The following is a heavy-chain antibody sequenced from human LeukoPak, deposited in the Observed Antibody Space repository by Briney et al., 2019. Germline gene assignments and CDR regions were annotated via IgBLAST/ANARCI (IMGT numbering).Heavy chain of an antibody. CDR1: GYTFTSYG. J-gene: IGHJ4*02. Sequence: ASVKVSCKASGYTFTSYGISWVRQAPGQGLEWMGWISAYNGNTNYLQKLQGRVTMTTDTSTSTAYMELRSLRSDDTAVYYCARAPADFWSGYSDYWGQGTLVTVSS. CDR2: ISAYNGNT. V-gene: IGHV1-18*01. CDR3: ARAPADFWSGYSDY. D-gene: IGHD3-3*01.